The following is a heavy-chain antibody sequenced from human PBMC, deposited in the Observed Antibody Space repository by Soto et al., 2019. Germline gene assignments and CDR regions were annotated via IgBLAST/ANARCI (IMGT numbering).Heavy chain of an antibody. CDR1: GGSISSGGYY. J-gene: IGHJ4*02. D-gene: IGHD6-19*01. V-gene: IGHV4-31*03. Sequence: QVELQESGPGLVKPSQTLSLTCTVSGGSISSGGYYWSWIRHHPGKGLEWIGYIYDGGSTYYNPSLKSRVTISVDTSKNQCSPQLRAVTAADTAVYYCASQATGWYPDYWGQGTLVTVSS. CDR3: ASQATGWYPDY. CDR2: IYDGGST.